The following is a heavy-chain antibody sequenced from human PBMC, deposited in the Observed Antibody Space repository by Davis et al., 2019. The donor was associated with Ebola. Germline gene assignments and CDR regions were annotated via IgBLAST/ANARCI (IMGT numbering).Heavy chain of an antibody. Sequence: SETLSLTCTVSGGSISSYYWSWIRQPPGKGLEWIGYIYYSGSTNYNPSLKSRVTISVDTSKNQFSLKLSSVTAADTAVYYCASLPTIFGVVIASYFDYWGQGTLVTVSS. J-gene: IGHJ4*02. V-gene: IGHV4-59*01. CDR1: GGSISSYY. CDR2: IYYSGST. CDR3: ASLPTIFGVVIASYFDY. D-gene: IGHD3-3*01.